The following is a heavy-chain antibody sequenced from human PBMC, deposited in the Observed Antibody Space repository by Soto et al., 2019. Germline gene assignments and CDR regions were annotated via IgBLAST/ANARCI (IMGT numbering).Heavy chain of an antibody. J-gene: IGHJ4*02. CDR1: GYTFSSYH. V-gene: IGHV1-18*01. Sequence: QIQLVQSGAEVKKPGASVKVPCKASGYTFSSYHITWVRQAPGQGLEWMGWISAYNGNTNYAQNLQGRVTMTTDPSTSTAYMELRSLRSDDTAVYYCARDLPPVDYWGQGTLVTVSS. CDR3: ARDLPPVDY. CDR2: ISAYNGNT.